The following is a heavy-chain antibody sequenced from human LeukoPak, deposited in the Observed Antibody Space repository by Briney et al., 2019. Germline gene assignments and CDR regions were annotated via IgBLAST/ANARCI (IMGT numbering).Heavy chain of an antibody. J-gene: IGHJ4*02. Sequence: SETLPLTCAVYGGSFSGYYWSWIRQPPGKGLEWIGEINHSGSTNYNPSLKSRVTISVDTSKNQFSLKLSSVTAADTAVYYCAHSVVTSAFDYWGQGTLVTVSS. D-gene: IGHD2-21*02. CDR2: INHSGST. CDR3: AHSVVTSAFDY. CDR1: GGSFSGYY. V-gene: IGHV4-34*01.